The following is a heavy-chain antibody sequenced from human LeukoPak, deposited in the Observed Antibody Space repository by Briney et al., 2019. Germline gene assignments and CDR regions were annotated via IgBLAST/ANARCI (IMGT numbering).Heavy chain of an antibody. J-gene: IGHJ4*02. D-gene: IGHD1-1*01. CDR3: ARHAQVRLL. CDR1: GGSISSGSYY. Sequence: SGTLSLTCTVSGGSISSGSYYWGWLRQPPGKGLEWIASVSYSGNTYYNPSLKSRVTISVDTSKNQLSLKLSSVTAADTAVYYCARHAQVRLLWGQGTLVTVTS. CDR2: VSYSGNT. V-gene: IGHV4-39*01.